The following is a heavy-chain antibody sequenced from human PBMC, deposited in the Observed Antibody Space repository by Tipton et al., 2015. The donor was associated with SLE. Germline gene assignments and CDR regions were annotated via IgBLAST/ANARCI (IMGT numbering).Heavy chain of an antibody. V-gene: IGHV3-21*03. CDR2: ISSSSSYI. Sequence: SLRLSCAASGFTFSSYSMNWVRQAPGKGLEWVSSISSSSSYIYYADSVKGRFTISRDNAKNSLYLQMNSLRAEDTAVYYCARDLVQGGNFDYWGQGTLVTVSS. CDR1: GFTFSSYS. D-gene: IGHD3-10*01. CDR3: ARDLVQGGNFDY. J-gene: IGHJ4*02.